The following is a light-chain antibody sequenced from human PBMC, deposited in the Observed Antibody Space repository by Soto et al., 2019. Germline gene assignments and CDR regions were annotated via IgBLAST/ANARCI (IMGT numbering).Light chain of an antibody. CDR3: SSYTSSSTLYV. V-gene: IGLV2-14*01. CDR2: DVS. CDR1: SSDVGGYNY. Sequence: QSVLTQPASVSGSPGQPITISCTGTSSDVGGYNYVSWYQQHPGKAPKLMIYDVSNRPSGVSNRFSGSKSGNTASLTISGLQAEDEADYYCSSYTSSSTLYVFGPGTKVTVL. J-gene: IGLJ1*01.